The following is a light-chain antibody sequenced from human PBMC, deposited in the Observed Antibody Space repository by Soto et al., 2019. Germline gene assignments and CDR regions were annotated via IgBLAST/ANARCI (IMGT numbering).Light chain of an antibody. CDR2: AAY. CDR3: QQYYSYPIT. V-gene: IGKV1-8*01. CDR1: QVISSY. Sequence: AIRMTQSPSSLSASTGDRFTITCLASQVISSYLAWYQQKPGKAPKLLIYAAYTLQSGVTSRFSGSGSGTDFTLTISCLQSEDFATYYCQQYYSYPITFGQGTRLDIK. J-gene: IGKJ5*01.